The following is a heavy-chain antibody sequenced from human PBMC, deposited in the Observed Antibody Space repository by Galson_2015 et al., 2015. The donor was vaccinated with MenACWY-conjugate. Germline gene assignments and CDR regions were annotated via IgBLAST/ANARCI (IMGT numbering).Heavy chain of an antibody. Sequence: SLRLSCAASGFTFTGYEFNWVRQAPGKGLEWLSYISKSGSPIYYADSVKGRFTISRDNIKKSLFLEMNSLRAGDTGVYYCARVGTWIHQYFYYMDVWGKG. D-gene: IGHD5-18*01. CDR3: ARVGTWIHQYFYYMDV. V-gene: IGHV3-48*03. J-gene: IGHJ6*03. CDR2: ISKSGSPI. CDR1: GFTFTGYE.